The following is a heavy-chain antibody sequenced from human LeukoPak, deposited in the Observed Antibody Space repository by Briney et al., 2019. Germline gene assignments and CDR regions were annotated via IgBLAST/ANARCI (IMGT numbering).Heavy chain of an antibody. J-gene: IGHJ1*01. CDR2: ISTSGRTI. V-gene: IGHV3-48*03. CDR1: GFTFSSYE. Sequence: PGGSLRLSCAASGFTFSSYEMNWVRQAPGKGLEWVSYISTSGRTIRYADSVKGRFTISRDNSKNTLYLQMNSLRAEDTAVYYCARGDYYDSSGYSQYFQHWGQGTLVTVSS. D-gene: IGHD3-22*01. CDR3: ARGDYYDSSGYSQYFQH.